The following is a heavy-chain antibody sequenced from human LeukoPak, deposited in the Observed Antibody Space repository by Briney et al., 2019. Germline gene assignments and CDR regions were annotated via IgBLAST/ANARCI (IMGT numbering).Heavy chain of an antibody. CDR2: INPNSGGT. D-gene: IGHD4-17*01. CDR3: AREFPDYGDYGGSYYYYGMDV. CDR1: GYTFTGYY. J-gene: IGHJ6*02. V-gene: IGHV1-2*02. Sequence: GASVKVSCKASGYTFTGYYMHWVRQAPGQGLEWMGWINPNSGGTNYAQKFQGRVTMTRDTSISTAYMELSRLRSDDTAVYYCAREFPDYGDYGGSYYYYGMDVWGQGTTVTVSS.